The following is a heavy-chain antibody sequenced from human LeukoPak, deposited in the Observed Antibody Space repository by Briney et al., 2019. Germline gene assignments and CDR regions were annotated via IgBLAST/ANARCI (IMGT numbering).Heavy chain of an antibody. CDR2: INPNSGGT. J-gene: IGHJ6*03. Sequence: SSVKVSCKASGYTFTGYYMHWVRQAPGQGLEWMGRINPNSGGTNYAQKFQGRVTMTRDTSISTAYMELSRLRSDDTAVYYCARWEGILAFDHYYYLDVWGKGTTVTVSS. CDR1: GYTFTGYY. D-gene: IGHD3-9*01. V-gene: IGHV1-2*06. CDR3: ARWEGILAFDHYYYLDV.